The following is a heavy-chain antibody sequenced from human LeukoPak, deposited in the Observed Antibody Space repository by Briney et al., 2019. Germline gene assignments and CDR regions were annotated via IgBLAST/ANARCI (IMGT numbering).Heavy chain of an antibody. V-gene: IGHV1-2*02. CDR2: INPNSGGT. J-gene: IGHJ3*02. D-gene: IGHD2-21*01. CDR1: GYTFLDYY. CDR3: ARPHIADDAFDI. Sequence: ASVKVSCKASGYTFLDYYMHWVRQAPGQGLEWMGWINPNSGGTNYAQKFQGRVTMTRDTSISTAYMELSRLRSDDTAVYYCARPHIADDAFDIWGQGTMVTVSS.